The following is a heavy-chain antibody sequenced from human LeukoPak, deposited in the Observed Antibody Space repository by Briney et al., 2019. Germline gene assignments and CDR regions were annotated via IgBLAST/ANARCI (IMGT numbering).Heavy chain of an antibody. CDR1: GYTFTDYY. CDR3: AREFRTTTWSYDAFDL. V-gene: IGHV1-2*02. D-gene: IGHD1-1*01. Sequence: ASVKVSCKASGYTFTDYYMEWVRQAPGQGLEWVGWMNPKSGGTNYAQRFQDRVTMTRDTSNNTSYMELSRLASDDTAVYYCAREFRTTTWSYDAFDLWGQGTMVTVSS. J-gene: IGHJ3*01. CDR2: MNPKSGGT.